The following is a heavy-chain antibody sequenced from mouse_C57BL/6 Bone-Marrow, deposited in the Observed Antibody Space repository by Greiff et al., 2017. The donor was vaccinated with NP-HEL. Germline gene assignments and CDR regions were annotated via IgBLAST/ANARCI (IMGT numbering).Heavy chain of an antibody. CDR1: GYTFTSYW. J-gene: IGHJ1*03. V-gene: IGHV1-59*01. D-gene: IGHD1-1*01. CDR3: ARLVARGYWYFDV. Sequence: VQLQQSGAELVRPGTSVKLSCKASGYTFTSYWMHWVKQRPGQGLEWIGVIDPSDSYTNYNQKFKGKATLTVDTSSSTAYMQLSSLTSEDSAVYYCARLVARGYWYFDVWGTGTTVTVSS. CDR2: IDPSDSYT.